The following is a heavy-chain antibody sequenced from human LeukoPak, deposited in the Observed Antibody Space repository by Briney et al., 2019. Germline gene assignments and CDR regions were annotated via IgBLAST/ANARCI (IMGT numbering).Heavy chain of an antibody. D-gene: IGHD5-18*01. CDR1: GFSFDDYA. CDR3: AKDVSGYSAYFDS. CDR2: ISWNSGSI. Sequence: PGGSLKLSYAVSGFSFDDYAMHWDRQAPGKGLEWVSGISWNSGSIGYADSVKGRFTISRDNAKKSLFIQMDSLRPEDTALYYCAKDVSGYSAYFDSWGQGTLVTVSS. V-gene: IGHV3-9*01. J-gene: IGHJ4*02.